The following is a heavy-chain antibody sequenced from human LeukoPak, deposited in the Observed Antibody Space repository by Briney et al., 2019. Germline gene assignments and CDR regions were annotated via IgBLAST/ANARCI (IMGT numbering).Heavy chain of an antibody. V-gene: IGHV1-46*03. CDR1: GYTFTSYY. CDR2: INPSGGST. CDR3: AREVSGYYDSSGYPCLAY. Sequence: ASVKVSCKASGYTFTSYYMHWVRQAPGQGLEWMGIINPSGGSTGYAQKFQGRVTMTRDTSTSTVYMELSSLRSEDTAVYYCAREVSGYYDSSGYPCLAYWGQGTLVTVSS. D-gene: IGHD3-22*01. J-gene: IGHJ4*02.